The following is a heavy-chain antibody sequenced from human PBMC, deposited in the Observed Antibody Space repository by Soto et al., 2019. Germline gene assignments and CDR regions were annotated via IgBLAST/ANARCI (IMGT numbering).Heavy chain of an antibody. CDR2: ISWNSGSI. CDR3: AKDIRALYSSSSPYYYYYMDV. J-gene: IGHJ6*03. Sequence: GGSLRLSCAASGFTFDDYAMHWVRQAPGKGLEWVSGISWNSGSIGYADSVKGRFTISRDNAKNSLYLQMNSLRAEDTALYYCAKDIRALYSSSSPYYYYYMDVWGKGTTVTVSS. CDR1: GFTFDDYA. D-gene: IGHD6-6*01. V-gene: IGHV3-9*01.